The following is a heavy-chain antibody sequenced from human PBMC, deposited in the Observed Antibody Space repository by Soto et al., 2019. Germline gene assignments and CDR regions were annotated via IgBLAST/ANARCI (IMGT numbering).Heavy chain of an antibody. D-gene: IGHD3-10*01. J-gene: IGHJ4*02. CDR3: ATSWFDFLYHFDY. CDR2: VCGSGDKT. CDR1: GFIFKHYA. V-gene: IGHV3-23*01. Sequence: EVQLLDSGGGLVQPGGSLRLSCAASGFIFKHYAMNWIRQAPGKGLEWVSSVCGSGDKTYYADSVKGRFTISRDNSKNTLYLDMSSLRAEDTAIYYCATSWFDFLYHFDYWGQGALVLVSS.